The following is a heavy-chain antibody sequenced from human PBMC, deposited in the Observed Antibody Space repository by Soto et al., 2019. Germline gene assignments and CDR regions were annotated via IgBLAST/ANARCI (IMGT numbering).Heavy chain of an antibody. CDR2: TYYRSKWYN. J-gene: IGHJ4*02. CDR1: GDSVSSNSAA. D-gene: IGHD6-19*01. CDR3: ARDFIAVAGNGYYFDY. V-gene: IGHV6-1*01. Sequence: QSQTLSLPCAISGDSVSSNSAAWNWIRQSPSRGLEWLGRTYYRSKWYNDYAVSVKSRITINPDTSKNQFSLQLNSVTPEDTAVYYCARDFIAVAGNGYYFDYWGQGTLVTVSS.